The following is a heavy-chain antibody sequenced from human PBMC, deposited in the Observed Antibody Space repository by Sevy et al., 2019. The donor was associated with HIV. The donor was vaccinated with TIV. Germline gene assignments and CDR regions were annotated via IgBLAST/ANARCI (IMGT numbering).Heavy chain of an antibody. Sequence: GGSLRLSCSASGFTFSSYAMHWVRQAPGKGLEYVSAISSNGGSTNYAGSVKGRFTISRDNSKNTLYLQMSSLRAEDTAVYYCVKIEYSSSSRYYFDYWGQGTLVTVSS. CDR2: ISSNGGST. D-gene: IGHD6-6*01. CDR1: GFTFSSYA. V-gene: IGHV3-64D*06. CDR3: VKIEYSSSSRYYFDY. J-gene: IGHJ4*02.